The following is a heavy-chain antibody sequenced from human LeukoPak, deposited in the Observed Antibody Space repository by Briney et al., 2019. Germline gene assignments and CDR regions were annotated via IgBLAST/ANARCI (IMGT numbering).Heavy chain of an antibody. Sequence: GGSLRLSCAASGFTFSSYGMHGVRQAPGKGLEWVAVISYDGSNKYYADSVKGRFTISRDNSKNTLHLQMNSLRAEDTAVYYRAKVGATDDAFDIWGQGTMVTVSS. D-gene: IGHD1-26*01. CDR2: ISYDGSNK. CDR3: AKVGATDDAFDI. CDR1: GFTFSSYG. J-gene: IGHJ3*02. V-gene: IGHV3-30*18.